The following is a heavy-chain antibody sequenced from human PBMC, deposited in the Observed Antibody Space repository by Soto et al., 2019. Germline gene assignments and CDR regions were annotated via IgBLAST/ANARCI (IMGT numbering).Heavy chain of an antibody. CDR1: GYTFTSYG. V-gene: IGHV1-18*01. D-gene: IGHD3-10*01. CDR3: ARDRYDDYGGHLRGYWFDP. J-gene: IGHJ5*02. CDR2: ISAYNGNT. Sequence: QVQLVQSGAEVKKPGASVKVSCKASGYTFTSYGISWVRQAPGQGLEWMGWISAYNGNTNYAQKLQGRVTMTTDTSTSTAYMELRSLRSDDTAVYYCARDRYDDYGGHLRGYWFDPWGQGSLVTVSS.